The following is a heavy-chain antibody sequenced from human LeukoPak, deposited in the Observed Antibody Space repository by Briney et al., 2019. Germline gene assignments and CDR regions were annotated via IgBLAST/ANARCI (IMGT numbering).Heavy chain of an antibody. Sequence: GGSLRLSCTGSGFTFGDYGMSWVRQAPGKGLEWVGFIRREAYGGTTEYAASVKGRFTISRDDSRSIAYLQMNGLKIEDTAVYYCTRSYRYNWNDIDYFDYWGQGTLVTVSS. J-gene: IGHJ4*02. CDR2: IRREAYGGTT. CDR3: TRSYRYNWNDIDYFDY. V-gene: IGHV3-49*04. D-gene: IGHD1-1*01. CDR1: GFTFGDYG.